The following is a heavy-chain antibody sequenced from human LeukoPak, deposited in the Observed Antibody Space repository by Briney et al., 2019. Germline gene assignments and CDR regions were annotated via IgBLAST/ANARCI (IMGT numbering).Heavy chain of an antibody. CDR3: ARDPPSEYCSSTSCFP. Sequence: SVKVSCKASGGTFSSYTISWVRQAPGQGLEWMGRIIPILGIANYAQKFQGRVTVTADKSTSTAYMELSSLRSEDTAVYYCARDPPSEYCSSTSCFPWGQGTLVTVSS. J-gene: IGHJ5*02. CDR2: IIPILGIA. V-gene: IGHV1-69*04. CDR1: GGTFSSYT. D-gene: IGHD2-2*01.